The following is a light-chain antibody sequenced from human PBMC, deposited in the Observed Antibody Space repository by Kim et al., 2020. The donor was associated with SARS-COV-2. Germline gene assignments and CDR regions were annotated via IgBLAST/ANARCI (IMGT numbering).Light chain of an antibody. V-gene: IGLV3-19*01. CDR3: NSRDSNDNVV. J-gene: IGLJ2*01. Sequence: RTGRLTCQGESLRSYDATWEQPKAGQAPIVVIYGKNNRPSGIRARFSGSSSGKTASLTTAGTQAGDEADYYCNSRDSNDNVVFGGGTQLTVL. CDR2: GKN. CDR1: SLRSYD.